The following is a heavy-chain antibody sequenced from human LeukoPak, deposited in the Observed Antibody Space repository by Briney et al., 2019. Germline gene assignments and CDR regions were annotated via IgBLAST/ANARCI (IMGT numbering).Heavy chain of an antibody. Sequence: GGSLRLSCAASGFTFSNSWMHWVRQAPGEGLVWVSRINGAGSSTNYADSVKGRFTISRDNAKNTLYLQMSSRRAEDTAVYYCARGVDNSYGYVFWGQGTLVTVSS. CDR1: GFTFSNSW. D-gene: IGHD5-18*01. V-gene: IGHV3-74*01. J-gene: IGHJ4*02. CDR3: ARGVDNSYGYVF. CDR2: INGAGSST.